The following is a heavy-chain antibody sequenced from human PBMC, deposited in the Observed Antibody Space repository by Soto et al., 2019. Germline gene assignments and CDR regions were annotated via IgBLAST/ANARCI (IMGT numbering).Heavy chain of an antibody. CDR1: GYTFTDFY. CDR3: ARGLRVMIVPNFDY. CDR2: INPNSGGT. D-gene: IGHD3-22*01. Sequence: ASVKVSCKASGYTFTDFYMHWVRQAPGQGLEWMGSINPNSGGTNSAQRFQGRVTMTRDTSISTAYMELRRLRADDTAVYYCARGLRVMIVPNFDYWGQGTLVTVSS. J-gene: IGHJ4*02. V-gene: IGHV1-2*02.